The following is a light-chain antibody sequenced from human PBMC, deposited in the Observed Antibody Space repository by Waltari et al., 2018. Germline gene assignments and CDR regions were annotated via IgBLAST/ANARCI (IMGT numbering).Light chain of an antibody. CDR1: QNINYW. CDR3: QQYNSFPWT. Sequence: DIQMTQSPSTLSASVGDRVTNTCRASQNINYWLAWYQQKPGKAPNLLIYKASSLESGVPSRFSGSGSGTEFTLTISSLQPGDFATYYCQQYNSFPWTFGQGTKVEIK. V-gene: IGKV1-5*03. J-gene: IGKJ1*01. CDR2: KAS.